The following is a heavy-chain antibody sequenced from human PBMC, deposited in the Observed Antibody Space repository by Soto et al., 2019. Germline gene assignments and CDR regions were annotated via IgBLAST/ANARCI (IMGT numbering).Heavy chain of an antibody. CDR1: GFTLTELS. D-gene: IGHD2-21*02. J-gene: IGHJ4*02. Sequence: QVQVVQSGAQVKEPGASVRVSCKVSGFTLTELSIHWVRQAPGKGLEWMGGFDPGDGEVLYAQKFQGRLIMTEDTSTNTAHMDLSSLRYEDTAVYYWAIGVTGDRWGQGTLVSVAS. V-gene: IGHV1-24*01. CDR3: AIGVTGDR. CDR2: FDPGDGEV.